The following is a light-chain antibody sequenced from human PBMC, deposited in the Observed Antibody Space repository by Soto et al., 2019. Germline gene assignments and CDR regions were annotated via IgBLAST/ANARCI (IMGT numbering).Light chain of an antibody. V-gene: IGLV2-11*01. J-gene: IGLJ1*01. CDR3: SSYAGTYTYV. CDR1: DSNIGFYNF. Sequence: QSVLTQPRSVSGSPGQSVTISCTGTDSNIGFYNFVSWYQQHPDKAPHLVIYDVNKRPSGVPDRFSGSKSGKMASLTISGRQADDEADYYCSSYAGTYTYVFGTGTKVTVL. CDR2: DVN.